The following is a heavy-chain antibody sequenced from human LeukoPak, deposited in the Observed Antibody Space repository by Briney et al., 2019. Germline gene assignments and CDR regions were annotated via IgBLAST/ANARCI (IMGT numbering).Heavy chain of an antibody. Sequence: GGTLRLSCAASGLAPSSYSMNWVREAPGKGLERVSYHRSGSSTIYYADSVKGRFTISRDNAKGSLFLQMDSLRDGDTAVYYCARIMSTAAFDYWGQGTLVTVSS. CDR3: ARIMSTAAFDY. D-gene: IGHD2-2*01. CDR2: HRSGSSTI. CDR1: GLAPSSYS. V-gene: IGHV3-48*02. J-gene: IGHJ4*02.